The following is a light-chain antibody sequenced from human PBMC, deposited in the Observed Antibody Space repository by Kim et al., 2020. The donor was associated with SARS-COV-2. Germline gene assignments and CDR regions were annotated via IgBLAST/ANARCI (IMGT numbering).Light chain of an antibody. CDR2: GKN. J-gene: IGLJ2*01. V-gene: IGLV3-19*01. CDR1: SLRSYC. CDR3: NSRDSNDNVV. Sequence: VALGRTVRLTCRGDSLRSYCETWYQQKPGQAPIVVIYGKNNRPSGIPDRFSGSSSGNTASLTITGTQAGDEADYYCNSRDSNDNVVFGGGTQLTVL.